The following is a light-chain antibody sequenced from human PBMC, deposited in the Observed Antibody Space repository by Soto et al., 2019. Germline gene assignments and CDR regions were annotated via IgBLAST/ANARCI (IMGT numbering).Light chain of an antibody. CDR1: SSDIGGFNY. Sequence: QSALTQPASVSGSPGQSITISCNGTSSDIGGFNYVSWYQQHPGKAPTLIIYEVSNRPSGISSRFSGSKSGITASLTISGLQAEDGGDYYCCSYAGARTYVLFGGGTKLTVL. V-gene: IGLV2-14*03. CDR2: EVS. CDR3: CSYAGARTYVL. J-gene: IGLJ3*02.